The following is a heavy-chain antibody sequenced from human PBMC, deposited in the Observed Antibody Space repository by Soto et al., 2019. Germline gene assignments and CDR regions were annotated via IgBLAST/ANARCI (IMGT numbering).Heavy chain of an antibody. J-gene: IGHJ3*02. CDR2: ISYDGSNK. CDR1: GYTFTSYA. CDR3: ARDSTYCSGGSCLLNAFDI. Sequence: QVQLVQSGAEVKKPGASVKVSCKASGYTFTSYAMHWVRQAPGKGLEWVAVISYDGSNKYYADSVKGRFTISRDNSKNTLYLQMNSLRAEDTAVYYCARDSTYCSGGSCLLNAFDIWGQGTMVTVSS. D-gene: IGHD2-15*01. V-gene: IGHV3-30-3*01.